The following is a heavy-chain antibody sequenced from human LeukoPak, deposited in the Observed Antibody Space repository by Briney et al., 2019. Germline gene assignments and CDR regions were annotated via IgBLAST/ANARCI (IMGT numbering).Heavy chain of an antibody. J-gene: IGHJ4*02. CDR1: GYTFTGYY. CDR3: ARDSAATVVSFDY. Sequence: ASVKVSCKASGYTFTGYYMHWVRQAPGQGLEWMGWINPNSGGTNYAQKFQGRVTMTRDTSISTAYMELSRLRPDDTAVYYCARDSAATVVSFDYWGQGTLVTVSS. V-gene: IGHV1-2*02. D-gene: IGHD4-23*01. CDR2: INPNSGGT.